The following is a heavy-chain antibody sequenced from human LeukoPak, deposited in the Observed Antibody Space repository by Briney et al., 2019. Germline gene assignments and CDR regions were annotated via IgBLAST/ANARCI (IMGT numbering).Heavy chain of an antibody. V-gene: IGHV4-31*03. CDR3: ARSPLDYDFWSGYFSLLNWFDP. Sequence: PSETLSLTCTVSGGSISSGGYYWSWIRQHPGKGLEWIGYIYYSRSTYYNPSLKSRVTISVDTSKNQFSLKLSSVTAADTAVYYCARSPLDYDFWSGYFSLLNWFDPWGQGTLVTVSS. J-gene: IGHJ5*02. CDR2: IYYSRST. CDR1: GGSISSGGYY. D-gene: IGHD3-3*01.